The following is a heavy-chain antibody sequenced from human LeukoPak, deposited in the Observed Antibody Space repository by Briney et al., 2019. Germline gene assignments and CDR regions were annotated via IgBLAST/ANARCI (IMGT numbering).Heavy chain of an antibody. V-gene: IGHV4-38-2*02. D-gene: IGHD6-13*01. Sequence: PSETLSLTCTVSGYSISSGYFWGWIRQPPGKGLEWIGVYHVGTTDNNPSLKSRVTISVDTSKNQMSLKLSSVTAADTAVYYCARCLGFLIGSTWYPDAFDIWGQGTMVTVSS. CDR1: GYSISSGYF. CDR2: VYHVGTT. J-gene: IGHJ3*02. CDR3: ARCLGFLIGSTWYPDAFDI.